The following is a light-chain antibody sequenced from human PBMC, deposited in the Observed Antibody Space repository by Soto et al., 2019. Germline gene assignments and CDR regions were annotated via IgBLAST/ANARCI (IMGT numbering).Light chain of an antibody. CDR3: QQRSNWPIT. Sequence: IVLTQSPATLSLSPWEIATLSCRASQSVSSYLAWYQQKPGQAPRLLIYDASNRATGIPARFSGSGSGTDFTLTISSLEPEDFAVYYCQQRSNWPITLGQGTRLEIK. CDR1: QSVSSY. CDR2: DAS. V-gene: IGKV3-11*01. J-gene: IGKJ5*01.